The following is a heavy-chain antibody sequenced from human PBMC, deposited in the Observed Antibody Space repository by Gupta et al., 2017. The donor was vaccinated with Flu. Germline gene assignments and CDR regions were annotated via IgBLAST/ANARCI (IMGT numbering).Heavy chain of an antibody. CDR2: IYYSGST. CDR3: ARPSKFCSGGSCYSGWFDP. V-gene: IGHV4-39*01. D-gene: IGHD2-15*01. Sequence: QLQLQESGPGLVKPSETLSLTCTVSGGSISSSSYYWGWIRQPPGKGLAWIGSIYYSGSTYYNPSLKSRVTISVDTSKNQFSLKLSSVTAADTAVYYCARPSKFCSGGSCYSGWFDPWGQGTLVTVSS. CDR1: GGSISSSSYY. J-gene: IGHJ5*02.